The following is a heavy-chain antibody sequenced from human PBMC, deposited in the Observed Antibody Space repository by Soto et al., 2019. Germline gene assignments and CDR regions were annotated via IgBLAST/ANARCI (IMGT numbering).Heavy chain of an antibody. D-gene: IGHD3-10*01. Sequence: QVQLVQSGPEVKNPGASVRVSCVASGYAFTSYGVNWVRQAPGQCLEWMGWIAPHSGRTTYLPKFQGRVTMTADVSTNTAYIELRSLKSDDTGIYFCARAATGSYHSAYWGQGTVVTVSS. CDR3: ARAATGSYHSAY. J-gene: IGHJ4*02. V-gene: IGHV1-18*04. CDR1: GYAFTSYG. CDR2: IAPHSGRT.